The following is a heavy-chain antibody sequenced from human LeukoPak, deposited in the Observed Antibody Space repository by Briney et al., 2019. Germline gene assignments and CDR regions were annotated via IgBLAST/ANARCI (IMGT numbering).Heavy chain of an antibody. V-gene: IGHV3-7*03. CDR2: INHNGNAN. CDR3: ARGGGLDV. Sequence: PGGFLRLSCAASGFTFSSYWMNWARQAPGKGLEWVASINHNGNANYYVDSVKGRFTISRDNAKNSLYLQMSNLRAEDTAVYFCARGGGLDVWGQGATVTVSS. D-gene: IGHD3-16*01. CDR1: GFTFSSYW. J-gene: IGHJ6*02.